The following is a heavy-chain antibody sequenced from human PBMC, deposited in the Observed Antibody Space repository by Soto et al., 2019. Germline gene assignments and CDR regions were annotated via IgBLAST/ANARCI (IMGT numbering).Heavy chain of an antibody. CDR3: ATTGYCTNSVCYTDY. V-gene: IGHV3-48*02. Sequence: GGSLRLSCAASGFTFSSYSMNWVRQAPGKGLEWVSYISSSSSTIYYADSVKGRFTISRDNAKNSLYLQMNSLRDEDTAVYYCATTGYCTNSVCYTDYWGQGTLVTVSS. J-gene: IGHJ4*02. CDR2: ISSSSSTI. D-gene: IGHD2-8*01. CDR1: GFTFSSYS.